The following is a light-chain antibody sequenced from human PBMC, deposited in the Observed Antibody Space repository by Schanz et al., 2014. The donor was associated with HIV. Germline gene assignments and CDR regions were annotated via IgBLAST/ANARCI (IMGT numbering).Light chain of an antibody. V-gene: IGKV1-39*01. J-gene: IGKJ5*01. CDR1: QSVDGY. CDR3: QQSYSTPPT. CDR2: AAS. Sequence: DIQMTQSPTSLSASVGDRVTITCRASQSVDGYLNWYQQKPGKAPNLLIYAASTLQSGVPSRFSGSGSGTSYTLTISSLQPEDFATYYCQQSYSTPPTFGQGTRLEIK.